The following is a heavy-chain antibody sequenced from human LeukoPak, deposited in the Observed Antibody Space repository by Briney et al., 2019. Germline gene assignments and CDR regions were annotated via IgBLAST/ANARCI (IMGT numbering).Heavy chain of an antibody. V-gene: IGHV4-59*01. CDR1: GGSISSYY. J-gene: IGHJ4*02. CDR3: ARGDSSGWSHAPIDY. CDR2: IYYSGST. Sequence: SETLSLTCTVSGGSISSYYWSWIRQPPGKGLEWIGYIYYSGSTNYDPSLKSRVTISVDTSKNQFSLKLSSVTAADTAVYYCARGDSSGWSHAPIDYWGQGTLVTVSS. D-gene: IGHD6-19*01.